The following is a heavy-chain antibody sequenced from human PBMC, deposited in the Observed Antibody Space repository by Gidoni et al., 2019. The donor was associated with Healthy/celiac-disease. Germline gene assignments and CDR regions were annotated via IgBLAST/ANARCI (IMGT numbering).Heavy chain of an antibody. Sequence: QVQLQESGPGLEKPSQTLSLTCTVSGGSISSGGYYWSWIRPHPGKGLEWIGYIYYSGSTYYNPSLKSRVTISVDTSKTQFSLKLSSVTAADTAVYYCVATILGWFDPWGQGTLVTVSS. J-gene: IGHJ5*02. CDR1: GGSISSGGYY. CDR3: VATILGWFDP. D-gene: IGHD5-12*01. V-gene: IGHV4-31*03. CDR2: IYYSGST.